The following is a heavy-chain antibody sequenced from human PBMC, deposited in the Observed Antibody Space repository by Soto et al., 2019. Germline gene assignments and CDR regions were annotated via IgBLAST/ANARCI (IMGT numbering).Heavy chain of an antibody. CDR2: MSHSGGA. CDR3: ARVERGTATTVVDAFDI. Sequence: QVQLQQWGAGLLKPSETLSLTCAVYGGSVSSGSYYWSWIRQPPGKGLEWLGEMSHSGGAHFNPSLKSRVNISVDTSKNQFSLKMSFVTAADTALYYCARVERGTATTVVDAFDILGPGTMVTVSS. V-gene: IGHV4-34*01. J-gene: IGHJ3*02. CDR1: GGSVSSGSYY. D-gene: IGHD1-1*01.